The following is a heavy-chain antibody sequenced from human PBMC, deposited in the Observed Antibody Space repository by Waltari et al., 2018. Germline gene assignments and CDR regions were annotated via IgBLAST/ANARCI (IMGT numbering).Heavy chain of an antibody. D-gene: IGHD2-15*01. CDR1: GYSFDSYG. V-gene: IGHV1-18*01. J-gene: IGHJ4*02. Sequence: QVQLVQSGVEVKKPGASVKVSCKAYGYSFDSYGISWVRQDPGQGLEWMGWFNPDNGDGNYAQKCQVRVTMTTDSSTTTAHMELRSLGSDDTAVYYCARRSPYSGFDYWGQGTLVTVSS. CDR2: FNPDNGDG. CDR3: ARRSPYSGFDY.